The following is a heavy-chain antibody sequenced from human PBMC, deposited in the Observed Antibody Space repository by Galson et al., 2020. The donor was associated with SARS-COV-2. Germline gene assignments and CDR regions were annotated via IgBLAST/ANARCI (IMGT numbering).Heavy chain of an antibody. Sequence: GGSLRLSCAAFEFTFSSYAMSWARQAPGKGLEWVSSISGGGGDTYFADSVKGRFPISRDNAKNTLYLQMISMRAEDTAVYYWAKAPTSRITLTPFDSWGQGTLVTVSS. CDR2: ISGGGGDT. CDR3: AKAPTSRITLTPFDS. CDR1: EFTFSSYA. J-gene: IGHJ4*02. D-gene: IGHD3-16*01. V-gene: IGHV3-23*01.